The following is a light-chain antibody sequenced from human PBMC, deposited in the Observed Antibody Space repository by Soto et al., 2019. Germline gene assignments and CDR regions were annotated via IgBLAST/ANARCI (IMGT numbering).Light chain of an antibody. J-gene: IGKJ4*01. CDR3: QQYNNWHLLT. V-gene: IGKV3-15*01. Sequence: EILMTQSPSTLSVSPGERATLSCRASQSVSSDFAWYQQKPGQAPRLLIYGASTRATGIPARFSGSGSGTEFTLTISSLQSEDFAVYYCQQYNNWHLLTFGGGTKVDIK. CDR1: QSVSSD. CDR2: GAS.